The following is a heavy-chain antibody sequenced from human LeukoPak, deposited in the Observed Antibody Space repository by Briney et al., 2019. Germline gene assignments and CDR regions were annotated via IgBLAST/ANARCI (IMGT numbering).Heavy chain of an antibody. Sequence: PSETLSLTCTVSGGSISSYYWSWIRQPPGKGLEWIGYIYYSGSTNYNPSLKSRVTISVDTSKNQFSLKLSSVTAADTAVYYCARDGYSGYDGVGWFDPWGQGTLVTVSS. CDR3: ARDGYSGYDGVGWFDP. J-gene: IGHJ5*02. CDR2: IYYSGST. D-gene: IGHD5-12*01. V-gene: IGHV4-59*01. CDR1: GGSISSYY.